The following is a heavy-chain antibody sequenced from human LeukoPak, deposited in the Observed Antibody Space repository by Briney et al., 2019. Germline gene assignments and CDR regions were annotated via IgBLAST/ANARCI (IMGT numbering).Heavy chain of an antibody. CDR1: GFTFSSYA. J-gene: IGHJ3*02. CDR2: ISGSGGST. V-gene: IGHV3-23*01. Sequence: PGGSLRLSCAASGFTFSSYAMSWVRQAPGKGLEWVSAISGSGGSTYYADSVKGRFTISRDNSKNTLYLQMNSLRAEDTAVYYCAKKYYYDSSGYTHDAFDIWGQGTMVTVSS. CDR3: AKKYYYDSSGYTHDAFDI. D-gene: IGHD3-22*01.